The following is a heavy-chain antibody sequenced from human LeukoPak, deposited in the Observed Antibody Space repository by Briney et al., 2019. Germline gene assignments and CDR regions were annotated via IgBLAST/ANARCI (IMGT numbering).Heavy chain of an antibody. CDR2: ISSSSSYI. V-gene: IGHV3-21*01. CDR1: GFSFNSYS. CDR3: ARGGSSWYYFDY. J-gene: IGHJ4*02. Sequence: GRSLRLSCAASGFSFNSYSMNWVRQAPGKGLEWVSFISSSSSYIYYADSVKGRFTISRDNAKNSLYLQMNSLRAEDTAVYYCARGGSSWYYFDYWGQGTLVTVSS. D-gene: IGHD6-13*01.